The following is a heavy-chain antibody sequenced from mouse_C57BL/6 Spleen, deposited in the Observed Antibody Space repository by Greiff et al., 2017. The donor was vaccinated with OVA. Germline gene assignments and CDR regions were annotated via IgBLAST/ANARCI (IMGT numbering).Heavy chain of an antibody. V-gene: IGHV5-4*01. CDR2: ISDGGGYT. CDR3: ARDDSYFDY. J-gene: IGHJ2*01. Sequence: EVHLVESGGGLVKPGGSLKLSCAASGFTFSSYAMSWVRQTPEKRLEWVATISDGGGYTYYPDNVKGRFTISRDNAKNNLYLQMSHLKSEDTAMYYCARDDSYFDYWGQGTTLTVSS. CDR1: GFTFSSYA. D-gene: IGHD2-4*01.